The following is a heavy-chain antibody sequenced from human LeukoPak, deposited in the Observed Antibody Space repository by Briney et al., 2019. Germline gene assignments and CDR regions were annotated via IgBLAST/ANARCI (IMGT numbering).Heavy chain of an antibody. CDR2: MHYSGST. CDR1: GGSRSDRS. Sequence: SETLSLTCTVSGGSRSDRSWSWIRQPPGKGLEWIGYMHYSGSTDYNPALKSRVTISINTSKKQFSLNLRSVTDADTAVYYCARGSSWSAGVFDVWGQGTMVTVSS. V-gene: IGHV4-59*11. J-gene: IGHJ3*01. CDR3: ARGSSWSAGVFDV. D-gene: IGHD2-2*01.